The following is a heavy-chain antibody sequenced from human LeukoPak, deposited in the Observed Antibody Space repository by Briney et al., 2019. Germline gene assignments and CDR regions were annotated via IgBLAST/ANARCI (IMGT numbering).Heavy chain of an antibody. Sequence: PGGSLRLSCAASGFTFSSYSMNWVRQAPGKGLEWVSYISSSSSTIYYADSVKGRFTISRDNAKNSLYLQMNSLRAEDTAVYYCARDRPSRGYRLDYWGQGTLVTVSS. J-gene: IGHJ4*02. CDR1: GFTFSSYS. V-gene: IGHV3-48*04. D-gene: IGHD5-12*01. CDR3: ARDRPSRGYRLDY. CDR2: ISSSSSTI.